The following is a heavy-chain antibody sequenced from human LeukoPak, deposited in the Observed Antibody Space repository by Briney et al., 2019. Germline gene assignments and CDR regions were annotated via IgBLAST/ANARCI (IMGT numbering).Heavy chain of an antibody. CDR1: GGSISSYY. Sequence: PSETLSLTCTVSGGSISSYYWSWIRQPAGKGLEWIGRIYTCGSTNYNPSLKSRVTMSVDTSKNQFSLKLSSVTAADTAVYYCASQYSSSWYDSYYYMDVWGKGTTVTVSS. CDR3: ASQYSSSWYDSYYYMDV. CDR2: IYTCGST. J-gene: IGHJ6*03. D-gene: IGHD6-13*01. V-gene: IGHV4-4*07.